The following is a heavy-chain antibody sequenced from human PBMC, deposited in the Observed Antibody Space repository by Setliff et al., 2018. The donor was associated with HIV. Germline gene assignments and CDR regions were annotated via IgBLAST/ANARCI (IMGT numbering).Heavy chain of an antibody. CDR3: AVSVNCGGKTCPWSPFDS. D-gene: IGHD2-21*01. J-gene: IGHJ4*02. CDR1: GYRLTNFW. Sequence: GGSLKISCQASGYRLTNFWIGWVRQRPGTGLEWMRVFYPGDSDTRYSPSFQGQVTTSVDKSISNAYLQWDNLKATDTAIYYCAVSVNCGGKTCPWSPFDSWGQGTLVTVSS. CDR2: FYPGDSDT. V-gene: IGHV5-51*01.